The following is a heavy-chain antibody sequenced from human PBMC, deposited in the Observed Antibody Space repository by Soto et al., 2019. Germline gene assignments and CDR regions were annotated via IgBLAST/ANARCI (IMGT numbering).Heavy chain of an antibody. CDR1: GLTFSSYA. CDR2: ISYDGSDK. V-gene: IGHV3-30-3*01. D-gene: IGHD6-6*01. Sequence: GGSLRLSCAASGLTFSSYAMHWVRQAPGKGLEWVAVISYDGSDKYYADSVKGRFTISRDNSKNTLYLQMNSLRAEDTAVYYCARASMSPYFDYWGKGTRVTASS. J-gene: IGHJ4*02. CDR3: ARASMSPYFDY.